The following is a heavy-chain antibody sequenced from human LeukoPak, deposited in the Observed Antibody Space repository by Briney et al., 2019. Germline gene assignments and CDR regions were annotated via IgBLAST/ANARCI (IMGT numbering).Heavy chain of an antibody. CDR1: GFTFSGHW. CDR3: TRDRSRAEDD. CDR2: INQGGSDK. V-gene: IGHV3-7*01. D-gene: IGHD1-14*01. Sequence: GGSLRLSCAASGFTFSGHWMSWVRQASGKGLEWVANINQGGSDKYYVDSVKGRFTISRDNANNLLYLQMNSLRGEDTAVYYCTRDRSRAEDDWGQGTLVTVSS. J-gene: IGHJ4*02.